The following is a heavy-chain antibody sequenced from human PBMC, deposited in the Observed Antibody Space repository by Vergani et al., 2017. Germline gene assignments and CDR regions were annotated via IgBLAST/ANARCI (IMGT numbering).Heavy chain of an antibody. V-gene: IGHV4-34*01. Sequence: QVQLQQWGAGLLKPSETLSLTCAVYGGSFSGYYWSWIRQPPGKGLEWIGEINHSGSTNYNPSLKSRVTISVDTSKNQFSLKLSSVTAADTAVYYCARRPYYYDSSGYSKYYYYGMDVGGQGTTVTVSS. CDR1: GGSFSGYY. CDR3: ARRPYYYDSSGYSKYYYYGMDV. J-gene: IGHJ6*02. D-gene: IGHD3-22*01. CDR2: INHSGST.